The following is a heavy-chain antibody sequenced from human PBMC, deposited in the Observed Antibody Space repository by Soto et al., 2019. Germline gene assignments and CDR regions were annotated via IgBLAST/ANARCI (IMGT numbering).Heavy chain of an antibody. Sequence: EVQLVQSGAEVKKPGESLRISCKGSGYSFTSYWISWVRQMPGKGLEWMGRIDPSDSYTNYSPSFQGHVTISADKSISTAYLQWSSLKASDTAMYYCARLPGTYYYDSSGLFLDYWGQGTLVTVSS. CDR3: ARLPGTYYYDSSGLFLDY. J-gene: IGHJ4*02. CDR2: IDPSDSYT. V-gene: IGHV5-10-1*03. CDR1: GYSFTSYW. D-gene: IGHD3-22*01.